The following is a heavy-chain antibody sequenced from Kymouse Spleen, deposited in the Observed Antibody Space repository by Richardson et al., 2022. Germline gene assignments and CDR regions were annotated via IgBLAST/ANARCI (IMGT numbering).Heavy chain of an antibody. V-gene: IGHV3-73*02. D-gene: IGHD1-7*01. CDR1: GFTFSGSA. CDR2: IRSKANSYAT. CDR3: TRRAITGTSYNWFDP. J-gene: IGHJ5*02. Sequence: EVQLVESGGGLVQPGGSLKLSCAASGFTFSGSAMHWVRQASGKGLEWVGRIRSKANSYATAYAASVKGRFTISRDDSKNTAYLQMNSLKTEDTAVYYCTRRAITGTSYNWFDPWGQGTLVTVSS.